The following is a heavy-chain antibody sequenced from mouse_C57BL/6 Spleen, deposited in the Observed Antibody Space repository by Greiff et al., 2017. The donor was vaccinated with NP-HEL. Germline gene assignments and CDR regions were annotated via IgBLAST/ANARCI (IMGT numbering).Heavy chain of an antibody. D-gene: IGHD4-1*01. CDR1: GFTFTDYG. CDR2: ISSGSSTI. V-gene: IGHV5-17*01. J-gene: IGHJ2*01. CDR3: ASQTGTLYYFDY. Sequence: EVQRVESGGGLVKPGGSLKLSCAASGFTFTDYGMHWVRQAPEKGLEWVAYISSGSSTIYYADTVKGRFTISRDNAKNTLFLQMTSLRSEDTAMYYCASQTGTLYYFDYWGQGTTLTVSS.